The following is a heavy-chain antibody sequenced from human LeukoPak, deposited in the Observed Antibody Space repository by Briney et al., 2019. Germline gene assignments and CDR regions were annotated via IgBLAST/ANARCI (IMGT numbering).Heavy chain of an antibody. J-gene: IGHJ4*02. D-gene: IGHD1-26*01. CDR1: GFTFTVYW. CDR2: IKQDGSEK. Sequence: PGGSLRLSCAVSGFTFTVYWMSWVRQAPGEGLEWVANIKQDGSEKYYVDSVKGRFTISRDNAKNSLYLQMNSLRAEDAAVYYCARDIGIVVSDYWGQGTLVSVSS. CDR3: ARDIGIVVSDY. V-gene: IGHV3-7*01.